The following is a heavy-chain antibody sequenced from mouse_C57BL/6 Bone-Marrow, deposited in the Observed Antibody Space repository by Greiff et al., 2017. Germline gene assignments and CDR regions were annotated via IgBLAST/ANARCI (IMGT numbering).Heavy chain of an antibody. CDR2: IWSGGST. D-gene: IGHD2-4*01. J-gene: IGHJ2*01. V-gene: IGHV2-2*01. CDR3: AQSTMITAAFDY. CDR1: GFSLTSYG. Sequence: QVQLKQSGPGLVQPSQSLSITCTVSGFSLTSYGVHWVRQSPGKGLEWLGVIWSGGSTDYNAAFISSLSISKDNAKSHVFLKMNSLQADDTAIYYCAQSTMITAAFDYWGQGTTLTVSS.